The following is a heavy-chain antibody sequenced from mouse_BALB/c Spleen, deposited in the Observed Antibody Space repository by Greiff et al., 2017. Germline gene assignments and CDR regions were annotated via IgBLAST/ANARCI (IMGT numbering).Heavy chain of an antibody. CDR2: IDPFNGGT. V-gene: IGHV1S135*01. Sequence: VQLQQSGPELMKPGASVKISCKASGYSFTSYYMHWVMQSHGKSLEWIGYIDPFNGGTSYNQKFKGKATLTVDKSSSTAYMHLSSLTSEDSAVYYCARRDGSSHWGQGTTLTVSS. CDR1: GYSFTSYY. D-gene: IGHD1-1*01. J-gene: IGHJ2*01. CDR3: ARRDGSSH.